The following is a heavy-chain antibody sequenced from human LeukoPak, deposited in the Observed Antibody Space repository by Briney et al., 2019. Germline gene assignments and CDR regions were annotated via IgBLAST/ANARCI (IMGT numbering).Heavy chain of an antibody. D-gene: IGHD3-10*01. V-gene: IGHV3-23*01. CDR1: GFPFSSYA. Sequence: PGGSLRFSCAASGFPFSSYAMSWVRQAPGKGLEWVSAIGGRDGSTYYADSVKGRFTISRDNSKNTLYVQMNSLRAEDTAVYYCAKGHYYGSGSLDYWGQGTLVTVSS. CDR2: IGGRDGST. CDR3: AKGHYYGSGSLDY. J-gene: IGHJ4*02.